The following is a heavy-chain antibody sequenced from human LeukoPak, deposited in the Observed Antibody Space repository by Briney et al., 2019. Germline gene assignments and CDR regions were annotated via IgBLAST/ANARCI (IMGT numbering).Heavy chain of an antibody. Sequence: PSETLSLTCTVSGGSISSGDYYWSWIRQPPGKGLEWIGCIYYSGSTYYNPSLKSRVTISVDTSKNQFSLKLSSVTAADTAVYYCARAVGDFWSGYSAFDIWGQGTMVTVSS. J-gene: IGHJ3*02. CDR2: IYYSGST. CDR1: GGSISSGDYY. D-gene: IGHD3-3*01. V-gene: IGHV4-30-4*08. CDR3: ARAVGDFWSGYSAFDI.